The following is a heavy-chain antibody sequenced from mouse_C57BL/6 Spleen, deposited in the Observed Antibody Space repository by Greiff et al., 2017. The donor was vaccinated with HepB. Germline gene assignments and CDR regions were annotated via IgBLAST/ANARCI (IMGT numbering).Heavy chain of an antibody. J-gene: IGHJ2*01. CDR1: GFTFSDYG. CDR3: ARELYYGNSYYFDY. CDR2: ISSGSSTI. V-gene: IGHV5-17*01. D-gene: IGHD2-1*01. Sequence: EVQVVESGGGLVKPGGSLKLSCAASGFTFSDYGMHWVRQAPEKGLEWVAYISSGSSTIYYADTVKGRFTISRDNAKNTLFLQMTSLRSEDTAMYYCARELYYGNSYYFDYGGQGTTLTVSS.